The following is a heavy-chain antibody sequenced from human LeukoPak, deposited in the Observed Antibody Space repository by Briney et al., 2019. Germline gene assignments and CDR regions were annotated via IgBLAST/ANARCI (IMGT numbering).Heavy chain of an antibody. CDR2: ISGSGGST. CDR1: GFTFSSYA. J-gene: IGHJ6*02. D-gene: IGHD2-21*02. CDR3: AKAKRRGVTPTWGMDV. Sequence: PGGSLRLSCAASGFTFSSYAMSWVRQAPGKGLEWVSAISGSGGSTYYADSVKGRFTISRDNSKNTLYLQMNSLRAEDTAVYYCAKAKRRGVTPTWGMDVWGQGTTVTVSS. V-gene: IGHV3-23*01.